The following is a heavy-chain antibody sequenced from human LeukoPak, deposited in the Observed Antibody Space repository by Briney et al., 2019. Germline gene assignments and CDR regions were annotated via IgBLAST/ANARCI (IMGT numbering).Heavy chain of an antibody. D-gene: IGHD2-15*01. CDR2: ISSSGSTI. V-gene: IGHV3-48*03. J-gene: IGHJ4*02. Sequence: GGSLRLSCAASGFTFSSYEMNWVRQAPGKGLEWVSYISSSGSTIYYADSVKGRFTISRDNAKNSLYLQMNSLRAEDTAVYYCHVVVVDYFDYWGQGTLVTVSS. CDR3: HVVVVDYFDY. CDR1: GFTFSSYE.